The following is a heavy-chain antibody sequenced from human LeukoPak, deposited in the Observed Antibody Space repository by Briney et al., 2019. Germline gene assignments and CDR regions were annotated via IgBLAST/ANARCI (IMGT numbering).Heavy chain of an antibody. D-gene: IGHD2-2*01. V-gene: IGHV1-18*01. J-gene: IGHJ6*02. CDR3: ARERVPADSYYYYYGMDV. CDR1: GYTFTSYG. Sequence: GASVKVSCKASGYTFTSYGISWVRQAPGQGLEWMGWISAYNGNTNYAQKLQGRVTMTTDTSTSTAYMELRSLRSDDTAVYYCARERVPADSYYYYYGMDVWGQGTTDTVSS. CDR2: ISAYNGNT.